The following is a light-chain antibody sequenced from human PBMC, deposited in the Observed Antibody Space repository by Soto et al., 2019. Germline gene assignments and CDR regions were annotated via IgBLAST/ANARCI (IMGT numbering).Light chain of an antibody. J-gene: IGKJ2*01. CDR3: QQSYSTPPYT. CDR1: QSISSY. CDR2: AAS. Sequence: DIQMTQSPSSLSASVGDRVTITCRASQSISSYLNWYQQKPGKAPKLLIYAASSLHSGVPSRFSGSGSGTDFTLTISSLQPEDFANYHCQQSYSTPPYTFGQGTKLEIK. V-gene: IGKV1-39*01.